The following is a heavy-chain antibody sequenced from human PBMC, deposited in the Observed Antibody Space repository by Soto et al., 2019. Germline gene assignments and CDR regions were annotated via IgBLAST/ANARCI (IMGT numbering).Heavy chain of an antibody. CDR1: GYTFINYF. D-gene: IGHD1-7*01. CDR3: ARPLIGNTVDL. J-gene: IGHJ3*01. V-gene: IGHV1-46*01. CDR2: VDPSRGSA. Sequence: QAQLLQSGAEVKKPGASVKVSCKASGYTFINYFIHWVRQAPGQRLEWIGIVDPSRGSADYAQKFQGRGTMNTDVSTRTVFMDLSSLTSEDTSVYYCARPLIGNTVDLWGQGTTVIVSS.